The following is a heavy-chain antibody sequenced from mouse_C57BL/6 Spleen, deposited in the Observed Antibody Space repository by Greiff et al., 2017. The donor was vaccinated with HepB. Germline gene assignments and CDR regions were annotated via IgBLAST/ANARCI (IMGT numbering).Heavy chain of an antibody. CDR1: GYTFTDYN. CDR3: ARGTAHMDY. D-gene: IGHD3-2*02. V-gene: IGHV1-18*01. CDR2: INPNNGGT. Sequence: EVHLVESGPELVKPGASVKIPCKASGYTFTDYNMDWVKQSHGKSLEWIGDINPNNGGTIYNQKFKGKATLTVDKSSSTAYMELRSLTSEDTAVYYCARGTAHMDYWGQGTSVTVSS. J-gene: IGHJ4*01.